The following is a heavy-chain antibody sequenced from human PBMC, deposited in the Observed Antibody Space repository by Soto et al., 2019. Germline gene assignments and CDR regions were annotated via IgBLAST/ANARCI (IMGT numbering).Heavy chain of an antibody. CDR1: GYTFTGYY. V-gene: IGHV1-2*04. Sequence: ASVKVSCKASGYTFTGYYMHWVRQAPGQGLEWMGWINPNSGGTNYAQKFQGWVTMTRDTSISTAYMERSRLRSDDTAVYYGARGGIAVAGTSYDAFDIGGQGTMVNVSS. D-gene: IGHD6-19*01. CDR3: ARGGIAVAGTSYDAFDI. J-gene: IGHJ3*02. CDR2: INPNSGGT.